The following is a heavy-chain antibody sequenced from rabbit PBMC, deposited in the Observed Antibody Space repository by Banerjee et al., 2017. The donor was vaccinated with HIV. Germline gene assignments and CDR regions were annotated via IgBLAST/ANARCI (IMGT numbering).Heavy chain of an antibody. J-gene: IGHJ4*01. D-gene: IGHD6-1*01. Sequence: QEQLVESGGGLVKPEGSLTLTCKASGFDFSSSYWICWVRQAPGKGLEWIGCIDTADGDTYYASWARGRFTISKTSSTVDLKMTSLTAADTAIYFCARDLPHSAGYSFDLWGQGTLVTVS. CDR1: GFDFSSSYW. CDR3: ARDLPHSAGYSFDL. V-gene: IGHV1S45*01. CDR2: IDTADGDT.